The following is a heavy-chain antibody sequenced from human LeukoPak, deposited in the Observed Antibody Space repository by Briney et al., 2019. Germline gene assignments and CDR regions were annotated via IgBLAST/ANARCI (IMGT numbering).Heavy chain of an antibody. V-gene: IGHV1-8*01. Sequence: ASVKVSCKASGYTFTSYDINWVRQATGQGLEWMGWMNPNSGNTGYAQKFQGRVTMTRNTSISTAYMELSSLRSEDTAVYYCARGRVKRRYSGYDYDYWGQGTLVTVSS. CDR2: MNPNSGNT. CDR3: ARGRVKRRYSGYDYDY. D-gene: IGHD5-12*01. CDR1: GYTFTSYD. J-gene: IGHJ4*02.